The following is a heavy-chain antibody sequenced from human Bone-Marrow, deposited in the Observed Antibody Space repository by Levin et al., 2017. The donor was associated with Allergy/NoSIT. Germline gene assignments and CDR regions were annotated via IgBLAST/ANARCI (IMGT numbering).Heavy chain of an antibody. CDR1: GFAFSSYE. CDR3: ARDLAGRRGIFHYFYGMDV. J-gene: IGHJ6*02. CDR2: ISSSGNNI. Sequence: GGSLRLSCATSGFAFSSYEMNWVRQVPGKGLEWVSYISSSGNNIYYADSVKGRFTISRDNAKNSLFLQMNSLRAEDTAVYYCARDLAGRRGIFHYFYGMDVWGQGTTVTVSS. V-gene: IGHV3-48*03. D-gene: IGHD6-6*01.